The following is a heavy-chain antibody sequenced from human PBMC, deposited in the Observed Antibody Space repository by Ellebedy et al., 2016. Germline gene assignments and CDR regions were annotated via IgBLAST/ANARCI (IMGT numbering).Heavy chain of an antibody. CDR3: ARHGRGAAPGGDY. Sequence: SETLSLTXIVSGGSISSADYYWSWIRQPPGEGLEWIGNIYHSGTTYCNPSLKSRGTISVDTSKNQFSLKLSSVTAADTAVYYCARHGRGAAPGGDYWGQGTLVTVSS. J-gene: IGHJ4*02. V-gene: IGHV4-30-4*01. CDR1: GGSISSADYY. CDR2: IYHSGTT. D-gene: IGHD3-10*02.